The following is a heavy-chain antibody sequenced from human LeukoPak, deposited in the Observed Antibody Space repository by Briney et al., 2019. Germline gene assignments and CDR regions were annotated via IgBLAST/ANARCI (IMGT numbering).Heavy chain of an antibody. CDR2: INPNSGGT. D-gene: IGHD3-10*01. V-gene: IGHV1-2*02. CDR1: GYTFTGYY. Sequence: ASVKVSCKASGYTFTGYYMHWVRQAPGQGLEWMGWINPNSGGTNYAQKFQGRVTMTRDTSISTAYMELSRLRSDDTAVYYCARDSEAYGSGSPIGFWGQGTLVTVSS. CDR3: ARDSEAYGSGSPIGF. J-gene: IGHJ4*02.